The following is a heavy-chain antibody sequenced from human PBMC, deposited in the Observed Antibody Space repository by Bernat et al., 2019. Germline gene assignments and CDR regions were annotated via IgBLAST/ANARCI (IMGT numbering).Heavy chain of an antibody. V-gene: IGHV3-21*01. J-gene: IGHJ6*02. CDR1: GFTFSSYS. CDR2: ISSSSSYI. D-gene: IGHD2-2*01. CDR3: ARWGCSSTSCYAGYYYYYGMDV. Sequence: EVQLVESGGGLVKPGGSLRLSCAASGFTFSSYSMNWVRQAPGKGLEWVSSISSSSSYIYHADSVKGRFTISRDNAKNSLYLQMNSLRAEDTAVYYCARWGCSSTSCYAGYYYYYGMDVWGQGTTVTVSS.